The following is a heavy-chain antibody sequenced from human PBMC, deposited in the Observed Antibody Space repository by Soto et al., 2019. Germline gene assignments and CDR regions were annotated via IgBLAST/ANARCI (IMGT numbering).Heavy chain of an antibody. Sequence: SVKVSCKASGCTFSSYATSWVRQAPGQGLEWMGGIIPIFGTANYAQKFQGRVTITADESTSTAYMELSSLRSEDTAVYYCARDSGYSSGWFDYWGQGTQVTVPQ. V-gene: IGHV1-69*13. J-gene: IGHJ4*02. D-gene: IGHD6-19*01. CDR2: IIPIFGTA. CDR1: GCTFSSYA. CDR3: ARDSGYSSGWFDY.